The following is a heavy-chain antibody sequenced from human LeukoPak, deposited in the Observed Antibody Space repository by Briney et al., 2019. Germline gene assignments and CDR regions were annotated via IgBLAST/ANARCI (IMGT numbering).Heavy chain of an antibody. CDR2: INHSGST. CDR3: ARGRSSYYYGSGSYLY. V-gene: IGHV4-34*01. D-gene: IGHD3-10*01. Sequence: PSETLSLTCAVYGGSFSGYYWSWTRQPPGKGLEWIGEINHSGSTNYNPSLKSRVTISVDTSKNQFSLKLSSVTAADTAVYYCARGRSSYYYGSGSYLYWGQGTLVTVSS. J-gene: IGHJ4*02. CDR1: GGSFSGYY.